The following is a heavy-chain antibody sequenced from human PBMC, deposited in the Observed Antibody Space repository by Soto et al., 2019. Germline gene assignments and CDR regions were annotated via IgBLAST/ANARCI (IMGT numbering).Heavy chain of an antibody. CDR2: IIPIFGTA. J-gene: IGHJ4*02. Sequence: QVQLVQSGAEVKKPGSSVKVSCKASGGTFSSYAISWVRQAPGQGLEWMGGIIPIFGTANYAQKFQGRVTITADESTSTAYMELSSLRSEDTAVYYCARHPRAAAWEHYLAAAYWGQGTLVTVSS. CDR3: ARHPRAAAWEHYLAAAY. CDR1: GGTFSSYA. V-gene: IGHV1-69*12. D-gene: IGHD1-26*01.